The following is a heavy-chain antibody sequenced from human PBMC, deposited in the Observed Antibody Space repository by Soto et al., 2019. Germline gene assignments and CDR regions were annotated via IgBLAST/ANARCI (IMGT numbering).Heavy chain of an antibody. CDR3: AQRRGGPSNV. Sequence: GSGPTLVNPTQTLTLTCTLSGVSLTTNGVGVDWIRQPPGKALECLALIYWDDDILYSPSLKDRLTITKDISKNQVVLTVTNMDPVDTDTDYCAQRRGGPSNVWCQGTLVSVSS. J-gene: IGHJ4*01. D-gene: IGHD2-8*01. V-gene: IGHV2-5*02. CDR2: IYWDDDI. CDR1: GVSLTTNGVG.